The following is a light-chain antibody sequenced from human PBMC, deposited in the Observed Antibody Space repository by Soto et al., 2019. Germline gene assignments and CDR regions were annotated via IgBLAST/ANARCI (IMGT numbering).Light chain of an antibody. Sequence: EVVLTQSPATLSLSPGERATLSCRANQSVSANYLAWYQQKPGQAPRLLIYGASSRATGIPDRFSGSGSGSDFTLTISRLEPYDFAVFYCQQYGSSPFTFGPGTKVDIK. CDR3: QQYGSSPFT. CDR1: QSVSANY. CDR2: GAS. V-gene: IGKV3-20*01. J-gene: IGKJ3*01.